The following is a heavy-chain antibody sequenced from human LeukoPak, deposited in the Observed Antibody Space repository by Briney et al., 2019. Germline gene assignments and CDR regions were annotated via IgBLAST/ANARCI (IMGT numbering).Heavy chain of an antibody. Sequence: SGGSLRLSCAASGFTVSSNYMSWVRQAPGKGLEWVSVIYSGGSTYYADSVKGRFTISRDNSKNTLYLQMNSLRAEDTAVYYCARTGYYYDSSGYYSYYFDYWGQGTLVTVSS. CDR2: IYSGGST. CDR3: ARTGYYYDSSGYYSYYFDY. V-gene: IGHV3-66*01. D-gene: IGHD3-22*01. J-gene: IGHJ4*02. CDR1: GFTVSSNY.